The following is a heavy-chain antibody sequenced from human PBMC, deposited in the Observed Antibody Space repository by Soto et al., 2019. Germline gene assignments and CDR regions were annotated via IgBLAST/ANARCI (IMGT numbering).Heavy chain of an antibody. D-gene: IGHD1-26*01. V-gene: IGHV3-23*01. CDR3: AKVRSKGIVAGTFDY. Sequence: PGGSLRLSCAASGFTFSSYAMSWVRQAPGKGLEWVSAISGSGGSTYYADSVKGRFTISRDNSKNTLYLQMNSLRAEDTAVYYCAKVRSKGIVAGTFDYWGQGTLVTVYS. J-gene: IGHJ4*02. CDR1: GFTFSSYA. CDR2: ISGSGGST.